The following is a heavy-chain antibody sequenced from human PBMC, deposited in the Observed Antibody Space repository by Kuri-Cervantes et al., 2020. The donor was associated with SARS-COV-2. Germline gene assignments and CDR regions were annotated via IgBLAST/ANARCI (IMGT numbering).Heavy chain of an antibody. Sequence: ESLKISCTVSGGSISSSGYYWGWIRQPPGKGLEWIGSIYHSGSTNYNPSLKSRVTISVDTSKNQFSLKLSSVTAADTAVYYCARALRCTNGVCYRSWFDPWGQGTLVTVSS. D-gene: IGHD2-8*01. CDR3: ARALRCTNGVCYRSWFDP. V-gene: IGHV4-39*07. CDR1: GGSISSSGYY. J-gene: IGHJ5*02. CDR2: IYHSGST.